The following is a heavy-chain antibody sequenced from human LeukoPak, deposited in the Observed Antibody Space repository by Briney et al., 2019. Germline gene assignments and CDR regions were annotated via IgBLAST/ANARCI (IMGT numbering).Heavy chain of an antibody. Sequence: PSETLSLTCTVSGGSISSSSYYWGWIRQPPGKGLEWIGSIYYSGSTYYNPSLKSRVTISVDTSKNQFSLKLSSVTAADTAVYYCARARMVRGGGWFDPWGQGTLVTVSS. J-gene: IGHJ5*02. D-gene: IGHD3-10*01. V-gene: IGHV4-39*07. CDR3: ARARMVRGGGWFDP. CDR2: IYYSGST. CDR1: GGSISSSSYY.